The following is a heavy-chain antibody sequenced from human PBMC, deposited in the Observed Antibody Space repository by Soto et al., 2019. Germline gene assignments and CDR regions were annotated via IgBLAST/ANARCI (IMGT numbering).Heavy chain of an antibody. CDR1: GYSFTSYW. Sequence: GESLKISCKGSGYSFTSYWIGWVRQMPGKGLEWMGIIYPGDSDTRYSPSFQGQVTISADKSISTAYLQWSSLKASDTAMYYCATTSPTSYSYYGMDVWGQGTTVTVSS. CDR3: ATTSPTSYSYYGMDV. V-gene: IGHV5-51*01. J-gene: IGHJ6*02. CDR2: IYPGDSDT. D-gene: IGHD2-2*01.